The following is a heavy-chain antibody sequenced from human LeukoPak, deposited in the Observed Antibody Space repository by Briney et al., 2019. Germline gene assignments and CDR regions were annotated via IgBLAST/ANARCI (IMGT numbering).Heavy chain of an antibody. Sequence: ASVKVSCKASGYTFTAYWLHWVRQAPGQGLEGMGWINPNSGGTNYAQKFQGRITMTRDTSISTAYMELSRLRSDDTAVYYCARRKVRNYYDSSGGSLYYFDYWGQGTLVTVSS. V-gene: IGHV1-2*02. CDR3: ARRKVRNYYDSSGGSLYYFDY. J-gene: IGHJ4*02. CDR2: INPNSGGT. D-gene: IGHD3-22*01. CDR1: GYTFTAYW.